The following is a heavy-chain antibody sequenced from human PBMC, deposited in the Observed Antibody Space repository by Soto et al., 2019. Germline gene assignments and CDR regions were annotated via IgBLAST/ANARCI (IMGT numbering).Heavy chain of an antibody. CDR3: AHTHYCTNGLCKMYYFDY. Sequence: QITLKESGPTLVKPTQTLTLTCTFSGFSLSTSGVGVGWIRQPQGKALEWLALIYWNDDKRYSPSLKSRLTITKDTSKNQVVLTTTNMDPVDTATYYCAHTHYCTNGLCKMYYFDYWGQGTLVTVSS. V-gene: IGHV2-5*01. CDR2: IYWNDDK. D-gene: IGHD2-8*01. J-gene: IGHJ4*02. CDR1: GFSLSTSGVG.